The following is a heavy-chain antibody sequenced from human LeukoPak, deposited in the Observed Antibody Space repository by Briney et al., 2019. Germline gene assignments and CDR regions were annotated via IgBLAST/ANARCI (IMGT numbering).Heavy chain of an antibody. CDR1: GGTFSSYA. CDR3: ARGLGDDFWSGRWFDP. J-gene: IGHJ5*02. CDR2: IIPIFGTA. D-gene: IGHD3-3*01. Sequence: SVKVSCKASGGTFSSYAISWVRQAPGQGLEWMGGIIPIFGTASYAQKFQGRVTITADESTSTAYMELSSLRSEDTAVYYCARGLGDDFWSGRWFDPWGQGTLVTVSS. V-gene: IGHV1-69*13.